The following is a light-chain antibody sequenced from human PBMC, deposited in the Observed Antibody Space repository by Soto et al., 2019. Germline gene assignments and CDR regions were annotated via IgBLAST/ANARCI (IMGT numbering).Light chain of an antibody. V-gene: IGKV3-20*01. CDR3: QQYCSSPPT. CDR2: GAS. Sequence: ENVLTQSPGTLSLSPGERATLSCRASQSVYKNFLAWYQQKPGQPPRLLINGASNRATGIPDRFSGSGSGTYFSLTIDRLEPEDFAVYFCQQYCSSPPTFGGGTKVAI. J-gene: IGKJ4*01. CDR1: QSVYKNF.